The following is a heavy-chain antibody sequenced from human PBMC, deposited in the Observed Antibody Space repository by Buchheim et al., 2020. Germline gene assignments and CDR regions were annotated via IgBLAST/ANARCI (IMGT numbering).Heavy chain of an antibody. J-gene: IGHJ6*03. V-gene: IGHV3-23*01. CDR2: ISGNAGGT. CDR3: AKGAASNPYYYYYMDV. CDR1: GFTFSNYV. Sequence: EVQLLESGGALIQPGGSLRISCAASGFTFSNYVMTWVRQAPGKGLEWVSTISGNAGGTYYADSGKGRFTISRDNYESTLYLQMNSLRAEDTAVYYCAKGAASNPYYYYYMDVWGKGTT. D-gene: IGHD2/OR15-2a*01.